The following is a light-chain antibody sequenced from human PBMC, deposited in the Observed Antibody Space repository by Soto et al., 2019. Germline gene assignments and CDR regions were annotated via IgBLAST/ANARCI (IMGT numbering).Light chain of an antibody. J-gene: IGKJ5*01. CDR1: QSAGNF. CDR3: QKHNQWPIT. V-gene: IGKV3D-15*01. CDR2: YVS. Sequence: EIVMTHSPATLSVSPGETSSLSCRASQSAGNFLACYQQEPGQAPRILIYYVSTRATGIPDRLSGSGSGTELNLTINSLQSEDSAVYYGQKHNQWPITCGQGTRLEIK.